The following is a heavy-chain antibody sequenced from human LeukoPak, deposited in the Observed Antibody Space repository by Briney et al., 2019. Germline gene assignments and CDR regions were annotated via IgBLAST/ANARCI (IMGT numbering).Heavy chain of an antibody. D-gene: IGHD5-24*01. J-gene: IGHJ4*02. CDR3: TRVGYIDEGIDC. Sequence: GSLKLSFVASGFPLSRYWMNWVRPASGEGAGWVANIKQDGSKKSYVDSVKGRFTISRDNAKNSLYLQMNSLRAEDTAIYYCTRVGYIDEGIDCWGQGTLVTVSS. CDR2: IKQDGSKK. CDR1: GFPLSRYW. V-gene: IGHV3-7*04.